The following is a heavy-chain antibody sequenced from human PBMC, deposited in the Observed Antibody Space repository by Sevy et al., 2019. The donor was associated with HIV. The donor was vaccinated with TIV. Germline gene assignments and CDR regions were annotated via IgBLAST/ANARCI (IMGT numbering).Heavy chain of an antibody. J-gene: IGHJ6*03. D-gene: IGHD2-2*01. V-gene: IGHV3-23*01. Sequence: GGSLRLSCAVSGFTFSSYAMSWVRQAPGKGLEWVSAISGSGGSTYYADSVKGRFTISRDNSKNTLYLQMNSLRAEDTAVYYCAKGWRYCSSTSCPPRYYYMDVWGKGTTVTVSS. CDR3: AKGWRYCSSTSCPPRYYYMDV. CDR2: ISGSGGST. CDR1: GFTFSSYA.